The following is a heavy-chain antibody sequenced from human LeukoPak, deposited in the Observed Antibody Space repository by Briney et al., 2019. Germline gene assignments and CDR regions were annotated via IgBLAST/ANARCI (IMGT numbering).Heavy chain of an antibody. CDR1: NYSISSGYF. D-gene: IGHD2-2*02. CDR2: ISHSGST. J-gene: IGHJ5*02. V-gene: IGHV4-38-2*01. CDR3: ARGPYTNTNYFDP. Sequence: SETLSLTCGVSNYSISSGYFWGWLRQSPRKGLQWIGSISHSGSTYYNPSLEGRVTISLDTSKNQFSLKLGSVTAADTAVYFCARGPYTNTNYFDPWGQGTQVTVTS.